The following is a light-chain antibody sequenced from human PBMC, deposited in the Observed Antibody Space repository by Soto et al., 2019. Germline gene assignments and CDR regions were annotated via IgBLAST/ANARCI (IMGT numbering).Light chain of an antibody. V-gene: IGLV2-14*01. Sequence: QSALTQPASVSGSPGQSITISCTGTSSDIGDYNYVSWYQQHPGKAPKLMIYDVSNRPSGVSNRFSGSKSGNTASLTISGLQAEDEANYYCSSQAVSSTLVFGGGTQLTVL. J-gene: IGLJ2*01. CDR1: SSDIGDYNY. CDR3: SSQAVSSTLV. CDR2: DVS.